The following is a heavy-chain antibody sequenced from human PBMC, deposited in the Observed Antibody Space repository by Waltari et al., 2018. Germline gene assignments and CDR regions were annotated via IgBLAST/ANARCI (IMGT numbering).Heavy chain of an antibody. D-gene: IGHD3-22*01. Sequence: QVQLVESGGGVVQPGTSLRLSCAASGFTFRRYAMHWVRQAPGKGLEWVAVLWYDGSSQYYADSVKGRITISRDKSKDTLYLQMNSLRAEDTAVYYCARGDYDYSGYIDYWGQGTLVTVSS. CDR1: GFTFRRYA. CDR2: LWYDGSSQ. J-gene: IGHJ4*02. V-gene: IGHV3-33*01. CDR3: ARGDYDYSGYIDY.